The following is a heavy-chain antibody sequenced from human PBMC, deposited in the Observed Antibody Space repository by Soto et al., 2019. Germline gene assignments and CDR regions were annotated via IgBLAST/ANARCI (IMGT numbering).Heavy chain of an antibody. CDR3: ARPAYYGSGSYYNVADNYYYYYGMDV. CDR1: GYTFTSYY. D-gene: IGHD3-10*01. J-gene: IGHJ6*02. CDR2: INPSGGST. Sequence: ASVKVSCKASGYTFTSYYMHWVRQAPGQGLEWMGIINPSGGSTSYAQKFQGRVTMTRDTSTSTVYMELSSLRSEDTAVYYCARPAYYGSGSYYNVADNYYYYYGMDVWGQGTTVTVSS. V-gene: IGHV1-46*01.